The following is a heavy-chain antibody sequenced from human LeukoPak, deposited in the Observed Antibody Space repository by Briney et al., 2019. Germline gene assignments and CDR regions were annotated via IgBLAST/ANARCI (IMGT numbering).Heavy chain of an antibody. D-gene: IGHD3-22*01. CDR1: GFTFDDYT. CDR3: AKFWDSSGYYEPGGNVFDI. V-gene: IGHV3-43*01. CDR2: ITWDGGST. J-gene: IGHJ3*02. Sequence: KSGGSLRLSCAASGFTFDDYTMYWVRQAPGKGLEWVSLITWDGGSTYYADSVKGRFTISRDNSKNSLYLQMHSLRTEDTALYYCAKFWDSSGYYEPGGNVFDIWGQGTMATVSS.